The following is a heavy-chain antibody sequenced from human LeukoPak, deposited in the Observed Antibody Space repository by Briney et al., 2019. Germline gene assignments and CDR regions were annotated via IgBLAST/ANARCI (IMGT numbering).Heavy chain of an antibody. CDR2: INTNTGNP. CDR1: GYILTNYA. D-gene: IGHD3-10*01. Sequence: ASVKVSCKASGYILTNYAMNWVRQAPGQGLEWMGWINTNTGNPTYAQGFTGRFVFSLDTSVSTAYLQISSLKAEDTAVYYCARDSGSWSGLYYFDYWGQGTLVTVSS. CDR3: ARDSGSWSGLYYFDY. V-gene: IGHV7-4-1*02. J-gene: IGHJ4*02.